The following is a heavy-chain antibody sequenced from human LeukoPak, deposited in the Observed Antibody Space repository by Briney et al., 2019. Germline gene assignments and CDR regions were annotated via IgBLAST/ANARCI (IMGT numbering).Heavy chain of an antibody. Sequence: GGSLRLSCAASGLTFSDYYMSWIRQAPGKGLEWLSYISYSGNTVYYADSVKGRFTVSRDNAKNSLFLQMKSLRAEDTAVYYCASGGYGSSWYEGYFQHWGQGTLVTVAS. CDR1: GLTFSDYY. D-gene: IGHD6-13*01. J-gene: IGHJ1*01. CDR3: ASGGYGSSWYEGYFQH. CDR2: ISYSGNTV. V-gene: IGHV3-11*04.